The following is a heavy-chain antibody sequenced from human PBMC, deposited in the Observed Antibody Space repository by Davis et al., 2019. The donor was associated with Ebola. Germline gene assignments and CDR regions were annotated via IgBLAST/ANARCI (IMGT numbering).Heavy chain of an antibody. Sequence: ASVTVSCKASGYTFTGYYIHWVRQAPGQGLEWMGWINPNNGDTKLAQRFQGRVTMTRDTSINTAYMQLTRLTSDDTAVYYCARPDSSGWPYFHYWGQGTLVTVSS. CDR2: INPNNGDT. CDR1: GYTFTGYY. CDR3: ARPDSSGWPYFHY. D-gene: IGHD6-19*01. V-gene: IGHV1-2*02. J-gene: IGHJ4*02.